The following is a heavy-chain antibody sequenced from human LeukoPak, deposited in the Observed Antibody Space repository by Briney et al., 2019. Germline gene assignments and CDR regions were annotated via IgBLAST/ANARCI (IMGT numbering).Heavy chain of an antibody. CDR1: GSTFSSYA. D-gene: IGHD1-1*01. CDR3: ARENFMATSGTTFDI. J-gene: IGHJ3*02. Sequence: GGSLRLSCAASGSTFSSYAMNWVRQAPGKGLEWVSSVSSSSTNKFYADSVKGRFTISRDDAKNSLYLQMNSLRVEDTAVYYCARENFMATSGTTFDIWGQWTMVSVSS. CDR2: VSSSSTNK. V-gene: IGHV3-21*01.